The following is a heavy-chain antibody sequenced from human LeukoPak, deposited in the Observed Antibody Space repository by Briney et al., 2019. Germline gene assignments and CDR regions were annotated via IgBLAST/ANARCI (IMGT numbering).Heavy chain of an antibody. D-gene: IGHD3-16*01. CDR1: GFTFSSYA. J-gene: IGHJ4*02. V-gene: IGHV3-30-3*01. CDR2: IAYDGNDK. Sequence: GGSLRLSCAASGFTFSSYAMHWVRQAPGKGLEWVAIIAYDGNDKYYADSVKGRFTISRDNSKNTLYLQMNSLRAEDTAVYYCARDFFGGGSDFDYWGQGTLVTVSS. CDR3: ARDFFGGGSDFDY.